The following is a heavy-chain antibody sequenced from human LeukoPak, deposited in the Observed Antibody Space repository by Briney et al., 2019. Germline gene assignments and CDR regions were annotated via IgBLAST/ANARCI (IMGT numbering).Heavy chain of an antibody. V-gene: IGHV1-8*01. CDR1: GYTFPSYD. Sequence: GSVQVSCQASGYTFPSYDINWVRPATGQGLEWMGWLNPNSGNTGYAQKFRGRVTMTRNTSISTAYMELSSLRSEDTAVYYCARFRMEGATTGPYNWFDPWGQGTLVTVSS. D-gene: IGHD1-26*01. J-gene: IGHJ5*02. CDR3: ARFRMEGATTGPYNWFDP. CDR2: LNPNSGNT.